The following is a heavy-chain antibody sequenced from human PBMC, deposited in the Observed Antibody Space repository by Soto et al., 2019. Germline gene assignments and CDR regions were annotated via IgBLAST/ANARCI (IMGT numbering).Heavy chain of an antibody. D-gene: IGHD4-17*01. J-gene: IGHJ3*02. CDR1: GGSISSYY. Sequence: SETLSLTCTVSGGSISSYYWSWIRQPPGKGLEWIGYIYYSGSTNYNPSLKSRVTISVDTSKNQFSLKLSSVTAAATAVYYCASSNTVTDAFDIWGQGTMVTVSS. CDR2: IYYSGST. V-gene: IGHV4-59*01. CDR3: ASSNTVTDAFDI.